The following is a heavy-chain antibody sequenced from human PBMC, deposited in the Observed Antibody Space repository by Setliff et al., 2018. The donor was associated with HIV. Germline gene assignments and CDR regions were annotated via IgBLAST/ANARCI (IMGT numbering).Heavy chain of an antibody. J-gene: IGHJ4*02. CDR3: VAGEGLRF. CDR1: GGSFTSYT. D-gene: IGHD6-13*01. V-gene: IGHV1-69*02. CDR2: IIPIVTIA. Sequence: ASVKVSCKASGGSFTSYTFSWVRQAPGQGLEWMGRIIPIVTIAHYAEQFVGRVTITADTSTDTAYMELSSLRSEDTAVYYCVAGEGLRFWGQGTLVTVSS.